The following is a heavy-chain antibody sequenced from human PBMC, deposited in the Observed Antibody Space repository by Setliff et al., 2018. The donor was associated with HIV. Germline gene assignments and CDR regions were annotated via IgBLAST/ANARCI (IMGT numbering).Heavy chain of an antibody. CDR2: IYNSGST. CDR3: ARETNASGSPTAYWYFDL. D-gene: IGHD3-10*01. J-gene: IGHJ2*01. V-gene: IGHV4-30-4*08. Sequence: KTSETLSLTCTVSGGSISSGDYYWTWIRQPPGKGLEWIGYIYNSGSTYYEPSLRGRVTISIDRSKNQFSLKLNSVTAADTAVYYCARETNASGSPTAYWYFDLWGRGTLVTVSS. CDR1: GGSISSGDYY.